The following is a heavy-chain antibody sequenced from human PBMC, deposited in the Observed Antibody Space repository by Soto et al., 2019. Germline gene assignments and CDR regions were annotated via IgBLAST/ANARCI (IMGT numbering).Heavy chain of an antibody. CDR1: GGSISSGDYY. V-gene: IGHV4-30-4*01. J-gene: IGHJ5*02. CDR2: IYYSGST. CDR3: ASLGITIFVGFDP. D-gene: IGHD3-3*01. Sequence: PSETLSLTCTVSGGSISSGDYYWSWIRQPPGKGLEWIGYIYYSGSTHYNPSLKSRVTISVDTSKNQFSLKLSSVTAADTAVYYCASLGITIFVGFDPWGQGTLVTVSS.